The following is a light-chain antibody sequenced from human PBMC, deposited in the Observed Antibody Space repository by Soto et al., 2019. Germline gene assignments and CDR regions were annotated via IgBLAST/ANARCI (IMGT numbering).Light chain of an antibody. CDR2: AAS. J-gene: IGKJ1*01. CDR1: QSISSY. V-gene: IGKV1-39*01. CDR3: QQYNRYWT. Sequence: DIQMTQSPSSLSASVGDRVTITCRASQSISSYLNWYQQKPGKAPKLLIYAASSLQSGVPSRFNGSGSGTDFTLTISSLQPDDSATYYCQQYNRYWTFGQGTKVEIK.